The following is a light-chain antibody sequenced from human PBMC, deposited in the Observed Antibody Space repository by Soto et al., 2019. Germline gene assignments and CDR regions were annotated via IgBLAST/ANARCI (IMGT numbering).Light chain of an antibody. CDR3: ISYTSSSLYG. CDR1: SRDVGGYNY. Sequence: QSVLTQPASVSGSPGQSITISCTGTSRDVGGYNYVSWYQQHPGKAPELMIHDVSNRPSGVSNRFSGSKSGNTASLTISWLQAEDEAEYYCISYTSSSLYGFGTGTKVTVL. V-gene: IGLV2-14*01. CDR2: DVS. J-gene: IGLJ1*01.